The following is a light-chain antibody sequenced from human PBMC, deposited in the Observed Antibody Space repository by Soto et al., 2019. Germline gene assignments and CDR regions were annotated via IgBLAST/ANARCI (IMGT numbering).Light chain of an antibody. Sequence: DIRITQSPSTLSASVGDRVTVTCRAIHTLSGKWAWNRQQPGKAPELLIYGASTLHSGVPSRFSGSGSGKEFTLTLSSLQHDNFATYYCKHYSDYKTFGHGTK. CDR2: GAS. V-gene: IGKV1-5*01. J-gene: IGKJ1*01. CDR1: HTLSGK. CDR3: KHYSDYKT.